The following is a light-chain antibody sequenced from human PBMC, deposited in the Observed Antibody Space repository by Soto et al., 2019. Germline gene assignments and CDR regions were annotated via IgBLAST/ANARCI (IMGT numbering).Light chain of an antibody. Sequence: QSVLTQPASVSGSPGQSITISCTGTSSDVGGYNYVSWYQQHPGKAPKLTIYEVSNRPSGVSNRFSGSKSGNTASLTISGLQAEEEADYYCSSYTSSSTYVFGPGTKVTVL. J-gene: IGLJ1*01. V-gene: IGLV2-14*01. CDR2: EVS. CDR3: SSYTSSSTYV. CDR1: SSDVGGYNY.